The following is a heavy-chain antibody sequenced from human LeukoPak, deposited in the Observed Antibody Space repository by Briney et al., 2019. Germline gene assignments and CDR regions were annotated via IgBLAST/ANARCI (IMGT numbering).Heavy chain of an antibody. Sequence: PGGSLRLSCAASGFTFSSYEMNWVRQAPGKGLDWVSYISSGGDTTYYADSVKGRFTISRDNAKNSLYLQMNSLRAEDTAVYYCARAPWGELLGYYFDYWGQGTLVTVSS. D-gene: IGHD1-26*01. V-gene: IGHV3-48*03. J-gene: IGHJ4*02. CDR3: ARAPWGELLGYYFDY. CDR1: GFTFSSYE. CDR2: ISSGGDTT.